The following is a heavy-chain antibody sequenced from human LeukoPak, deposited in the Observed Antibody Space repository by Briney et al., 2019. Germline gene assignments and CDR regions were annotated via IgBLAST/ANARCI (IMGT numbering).Heavy chain of an antibody. J-gene: IGHJ4*02. CDR3: AKARGTTVNDPADY. CDR1: GFTFSTYA. V-gene: IGHV3-23*01. D-gene: IGHD2/OR15-2a*01. Sequence: GRSLRLSCAASGFTFSTYAMSWVRQAPGKGPEWVAGLSGSGGRGSPYVADSLKGRFTISRDNSQSTLYLQMNSLRDEETALYYCAKARGTTVNDPADYWGQGTLVTVSS. CDR2: LSGSGGRGSP.